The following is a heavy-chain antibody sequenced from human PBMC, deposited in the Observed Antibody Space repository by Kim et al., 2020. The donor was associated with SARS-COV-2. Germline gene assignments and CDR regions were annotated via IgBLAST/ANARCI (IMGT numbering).Heavy chain of an antibody. J-gene: IGHJ6*02. CDR2: INHSRST. CDR1: GGSFSGYY. D-gene: IGHD3-22*01. CDR3: ARGRKRYYYDSSGYYYYYYYGMDV. Sequence: SETLSLTCAVYGGSFSGYYWSWIRQPPGKGLEWIGEINHSRSTNYNPSLKSRVTISVDTSKNQFSLKLSSVTAADTAVYYCARGRKRYYYDSSGYYYYYYYGMDVWGQGTTVTVSS. V-gene: IGHV4-34*01.